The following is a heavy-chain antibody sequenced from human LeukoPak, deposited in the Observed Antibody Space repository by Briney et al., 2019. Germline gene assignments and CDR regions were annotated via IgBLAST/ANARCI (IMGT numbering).Heavy chain of an antibody. CDR3: ARRESGSNAFHI. V-gene: IGHV4-4*07. J-gene: IGHJ3*02. CDR2: IYSSGNT. D-gene: IGHD3-10*01. CDR1: GGSFSNYD. Sequence: SETLSLTCTVSGGSFSNYDWSWIWQPVGKGLEWIGRIYSSGNTDYNPSLKSRVTMSIDTSKNQFSLKLASVTAADTAVYYCARRESGSNAFHIWGQGTMVTVSS.